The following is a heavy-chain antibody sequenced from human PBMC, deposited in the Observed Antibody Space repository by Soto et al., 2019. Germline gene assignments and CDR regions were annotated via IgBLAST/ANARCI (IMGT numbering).Heavy chain of an antibody. D-gene: IGHD6-13*01. CDR3: AKDSGYTSTWPKYFDY. CDR1: GFTFSDYG. V-gene: IGHV3-30*18. J-gene: IGHJ4*02. Sequence: PGGSLRLSCAASGFTFSDYGMHWVRQAPGKGLEWVAGIPYDGSKEYYADSVKGRFTLSRDNSKNTLYLRMNGLRAEDTAVYYCAKDSGYTSTWPKYFDYWGQGPLVTVSS. CDR2: IPYDGSKE.